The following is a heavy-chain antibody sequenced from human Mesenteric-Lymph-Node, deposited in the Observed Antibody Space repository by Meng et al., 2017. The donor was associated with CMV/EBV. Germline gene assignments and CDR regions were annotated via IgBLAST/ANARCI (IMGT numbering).Heavy chain of an antibody. Sequence: ASVKVSCKAFGYTFTAYHVHWARQAPGQGLEWMGWISGHNDDTKYAQNFQGRVTMTTDRFTSTAYMELRSLTSDDTAVYYCARDLIVPTSGADYWGQGTLVTVSS. J-gene: IGHJ4*02. CDR1: GYTFTAYH. CDR2: ISGHNDDT. CDR3: ARDLIVPTSGADY. D-gene: IGHD5-12*01. V-gene: IGHV1-18*04.